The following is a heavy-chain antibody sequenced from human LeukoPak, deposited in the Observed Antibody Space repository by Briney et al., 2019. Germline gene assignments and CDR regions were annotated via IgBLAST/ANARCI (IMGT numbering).Heavy chain of an antibody. J-gene: IGHJ5*02. V-gene: IGHV1-24*01. CDR3: AMLEDIVVVVALPGFDP. Sequence: ASVKVSCKVSGYTLTELSMHWVRQAPGKGLEWMGGFDPEDGETIYAQKFQGRVTMTEDTSTDTAYMELSSLRSEDTAVYYCAMLEDIVVVVALPGFDPWGQGTLVTVSS. D-gene: IGHD2-15*01. CDR2: FDPEDGET. CDR1: GYTLTELS.